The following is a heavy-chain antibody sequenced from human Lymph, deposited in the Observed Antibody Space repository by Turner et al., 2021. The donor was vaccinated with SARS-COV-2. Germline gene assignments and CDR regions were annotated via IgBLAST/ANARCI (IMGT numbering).Heavy chain of an antibody. Sequence: QVQLVQSGAEVKKPGASVKVSCKAPGYTFTSYDINWVRPATGQGLEWMGWMNPNSGNTGYAQKCQGRVTMTRNTSISTAYMELSSLRSEDTAVYYCARGRYSGGGMDVWGQGTTVTVSS. CDR3: ARGRYSGGGMDV. CDR1: GYTFTSYD. J-gene: IGHJ6*02. V-gene: IGHV1-8*02. CDR2: MNPNSGNT. D-gene: IGHD1-26*01.